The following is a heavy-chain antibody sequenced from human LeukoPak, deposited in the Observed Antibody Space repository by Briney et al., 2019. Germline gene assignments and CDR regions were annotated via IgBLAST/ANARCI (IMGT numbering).Heavy chain of an antibody. D-gene: IGHD2-15*01. CDR3: ARSGVVVAPFDY. CDR2: IYYSGST. Sequence: SETLSLTCTVSGGSISSYCWSWIRQPPGKGLEWIGYIYYSGSTNYNPSLKSRVTIPVDTSKNQFSLKLSSVTAADTAVYYCARSGVVVAPFDYWGQGTLVTVSS. V-gene: IGHV4-59*01. CDR1: GGSISSYC. J-gene: IGHJ4*02.